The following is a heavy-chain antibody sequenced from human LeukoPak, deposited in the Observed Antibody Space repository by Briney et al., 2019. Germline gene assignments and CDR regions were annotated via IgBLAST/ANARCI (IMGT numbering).Heavy chain of an antibody. J-gene: IGHJ2*01. V-gene: IGHV4-61*02. CDR2: IYTSGST. CDR1: GGSISSGSYY. Sequence: SQTLSLTCTVFGGSISSGSYYWSWIRQPAGKGLEWIGRIYTSGSTNYNPSLKSRATISVDTSKNQFSLKLSSVTAADTAVYYCARAYFDLWGRGTLVTVSS. CDR3: ARAYFDL.